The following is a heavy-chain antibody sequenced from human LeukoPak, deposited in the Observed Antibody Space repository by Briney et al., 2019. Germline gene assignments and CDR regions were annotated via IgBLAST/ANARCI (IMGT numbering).Heavy chain of an antibody. J-gene: IGHJ4*02. V-gene: IGHV3-23*01. CDR1: GFTFSSYA. D-gene: IGHD2-8*01. CDR2: ISGSGGST. CDR3: AKDQGNIVPMVYAHFDY. Sequence: PGGSLRLSCAASGFTFSSYAMSWVRQAPGKGLEWVSAISGSGGSTYYADSMKGRFTISRDNSKNTLYLQMNSLRAEDTAVYYCAKDQGNIVPMVYAHFDYWGQGTLVTVSS.